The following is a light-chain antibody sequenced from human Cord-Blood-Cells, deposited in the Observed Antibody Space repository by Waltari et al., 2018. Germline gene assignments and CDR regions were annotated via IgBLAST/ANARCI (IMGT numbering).Light chain of an antibody. CDR3: QQYDNLPIP. Sequence: DIQITQSPSSLSASAGYRVTVTCQASHDISNYLNWYQQKPGKAPKLLTYDASNLETGVPSRFSGSGSGTDFTFTISSLQPEDIATYYCQQYDNLPIPVGQGTRLEIK. J-gene: IGKJ5*01. V-gene: IGKV1-33*01. CDR2: DAS. CDR1: HDISNY.